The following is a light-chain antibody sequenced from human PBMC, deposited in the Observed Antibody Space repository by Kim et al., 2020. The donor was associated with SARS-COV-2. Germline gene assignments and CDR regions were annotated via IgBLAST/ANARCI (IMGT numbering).Light chain of an antibody. J-gene: IGKJ1*01. V-gene: IGKV3-20*01. CDR3: QQYSSSPAT. CDR1: QSVSRSD. CDR2: GAS. Sequence: ERAPLACGASQSVSRSDFDWYQTKPRQAPRLLILGASSRATGIPDRFSGSGYGTDFTLTITRLEPEDFAVYYCQQYSSSPATFGQGTKVDIK.